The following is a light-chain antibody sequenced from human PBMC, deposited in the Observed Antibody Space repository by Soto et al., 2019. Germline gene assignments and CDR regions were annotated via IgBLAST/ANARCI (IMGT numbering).Light chain of an antibody. CDR3: KQYSSHSPYT. Sequence: DIQMTQSPSTLSASVGDRVTITCRASQSISSWLAWYQQKPEKALKLLIYKASSLQSGVPSRFSGSGSETEFTLTIRSLQPDDFATYYCKQYSSHSPYTFGQGTKLEIK. J-gene: IGKJ2*01. CDR2: KAS. CDR1: QSISSW. V-gene: IGKV1-5*03.